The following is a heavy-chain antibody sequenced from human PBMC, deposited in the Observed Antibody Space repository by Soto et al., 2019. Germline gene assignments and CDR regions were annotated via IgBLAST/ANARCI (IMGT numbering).Heavy chain of an antibody. CDR1: GFTCRNAR. CDR3: ATVYCATTSCYAPFDY. V-gene: IGHV3-15*01. Sequence: GSLRLSCAASGFTCRNARMSWVRQAPGTGLEWIGRIKTNSDGGTVDYASPVKGRFTISRDDSKSMLYLDLNSLKTEDTGVYFCATVYCATTSCYAPFDYWGKGTLVTVSS. D-gene: IGHD2-2*01. CDR2: IKTNSDGGTV. J-gene: IGHJ4*02.